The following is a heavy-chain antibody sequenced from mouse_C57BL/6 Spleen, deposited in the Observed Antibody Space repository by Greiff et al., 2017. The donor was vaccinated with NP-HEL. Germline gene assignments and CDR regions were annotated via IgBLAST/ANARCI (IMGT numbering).Heavy chain of an antibody. CDR1: GYTFTSYW. V-gene: IGHV1-69*01. Sequence: QVQLQQPGAELVMPGASVKLSCKASGYTFTSYWMHWVKQRPGQGLEWIGEIDPSDSYTNYNQKFKGKSTLTVDKSSSTAYMQLSSLTSEDSAVYYCAQITTVNYWGQGTTLTVSS. CDR2: IDPSDSYT. J-gene: IGHJ2*01. D-gene: IGHD1-1*01. CDR3: AQITTVNY.